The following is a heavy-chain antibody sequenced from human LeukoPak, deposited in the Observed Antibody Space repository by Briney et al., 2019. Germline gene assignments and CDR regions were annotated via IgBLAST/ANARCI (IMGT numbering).Heavy chain of an antibody. CDR2: ISSSSSYI. V-gene: IGHV3-21*01. CDR3: ARDLLIGDS. CDR1: GFTLSNAW. D-gene: IGHD3-10*01. Sequence: GGSLRLSCAASGFTLSNAWMNWVRQAPGKGLEWVSSISSSSSYIYYADSVKGRFTISRDNAKNSVYLQMNSLRAEDTAVYYCARDLLIGDSGGQGTLVTVSS. J-gene: IGHJ4*02.